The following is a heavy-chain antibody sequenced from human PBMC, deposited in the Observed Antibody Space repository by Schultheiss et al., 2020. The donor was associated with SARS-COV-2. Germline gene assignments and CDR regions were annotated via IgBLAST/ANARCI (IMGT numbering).Heavy chain of an antibody. D-gene: IGHD1-26*01. J-gene: IGHJ4*02. CDR3: ARSPEPSGSSDY. V-gene: IGHV4-61*09. CDR1: GGSISSGSYY. CDR2: INHSGST. Sequence: SETLSLTCTVSGGSISSGSYYWSWIRQPAGKGLEWIGDINHSGSTYYNPSLKSRVTISVDTSKNQFSLKLSSVTAADTAVYYCARSPEPSGSSDYWGQGTLVTVSS.